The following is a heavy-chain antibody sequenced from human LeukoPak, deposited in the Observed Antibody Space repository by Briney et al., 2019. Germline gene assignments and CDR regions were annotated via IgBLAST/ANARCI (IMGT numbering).Heavy chain of an antibody. CDR3: ARAEGRARLTY. J-gene: IGHJ4*02. V-gene: IGHV3-23*01. CDR2: ISSSGGST. D-gene: IGHD1-26*01. CDR1: GFTFSSYA. Sequence: GGSLRLSCAASGFTFSSYAMSWVRQAPGKGLEWVSGISSSGGSTDYAGSVKGRFTISRDDSRNTLYMQMSSLRAEDTAIYYCARAEGRARLTYWGQGTLVTVSS.